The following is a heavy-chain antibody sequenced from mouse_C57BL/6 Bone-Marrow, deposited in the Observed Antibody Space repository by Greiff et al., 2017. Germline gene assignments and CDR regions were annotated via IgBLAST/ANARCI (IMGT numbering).Heavy chain of an antibody. J-gene: IGHJ4*01. Sequence: VQLQQSGPELVKPGASVKISCKASGYTFTDYYMNWVKQSHGKSLEWIGDINPNNGGTSYNQKFKGKATLTVDKSSSTAYMELRSLTSEDSAVYYCARDGYYGMDYWGQGTSVTVSS. CDR3: ARDGYYGMDY. CDR1: GYTFTDYY. CDR2: INPNNGGT. D-gene: IGHD2-3*01. V-gene: IGHV1-26*01.